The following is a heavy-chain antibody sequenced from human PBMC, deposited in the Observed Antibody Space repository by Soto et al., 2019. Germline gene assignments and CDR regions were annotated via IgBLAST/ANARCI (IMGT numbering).Heavy chain of an antibody. CDR3: ARATGGYYDFWSGYSHYFDY. V-gene: IGHV4-59*01. J-gene: IGHJ4*02. Sequence: QVQLQESGPGMVKPSETLSLTCTVSGGSISSYYWGWIRQPPGKGLEWIGYIYYSGSTNYNPSLKSRVTISVDTSKNQFSLKLSSVTAADTAVYYCARATGGYYDFWSGYSHYFDYWGQGTLVPVSS. CDR1: GGSISSYY. CDR2: IYYSGST. D-gene: IGHD3-3*01.